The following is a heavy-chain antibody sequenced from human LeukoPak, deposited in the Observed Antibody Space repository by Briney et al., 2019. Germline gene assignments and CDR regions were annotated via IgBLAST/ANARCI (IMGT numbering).Heavy chain of an antibody. CDR2: IIPIFGTA. CDR3: ARGGYNWNYVHYYYYMDV. V-gene: IGHV1-69*13. J-gene: IGHJ6*03. D-gene: IGHD1-7*01. Sequence: GASVKVSCKASVGTFSSYAISWVRQAPGQGLERLGGIIPIFGTANYAQKFQGRVTITADESTSTAYMELSSLRSEDTAVYYCARGGYNWNYVHYYYYMDVWGKGTTVTVSS. CDR1: VGTFSSYA.